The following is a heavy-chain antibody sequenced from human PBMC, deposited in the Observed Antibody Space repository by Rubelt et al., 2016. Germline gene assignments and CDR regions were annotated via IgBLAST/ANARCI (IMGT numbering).Heavy chain of an antibody. CDR3: ARDGAHRDIDF. J-gene: IGHJ4*02. Sequence: GGGVVQPGRSLRLSCAASGFTLSDYGMHWVRQAPGKGLEWMAIIWNDGRSKYRADSVKGRFTVSRDNSKSTLYLQLNNLRVEDTAVYSCARDGAHRDIDFWGQGTLVTVSS. V-gene: IGHV3-33*01. CDR2: IWNDGRSK. CDR1: GFTLSDYG.